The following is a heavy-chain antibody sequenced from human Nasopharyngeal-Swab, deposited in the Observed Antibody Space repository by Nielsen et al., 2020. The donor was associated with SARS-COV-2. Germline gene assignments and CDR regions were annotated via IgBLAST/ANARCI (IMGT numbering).Heavy chain of an antibody. CDR2: ISSSSSTI. CDR1: GFTFSSYS. J-gene: IGHJ6*02. D-gene: IGHD2-21*01. Sequence: GESLKISCAASGFTFSSYSMNWVRQAPGKGLEWVSYISSSSSTIYYADSVKDRFTISRDNSKNTLYLQTNSLRVEDTAVYYCAKAPYLRGLDVWGQGTTVTVSS. CDR3: AKAPYLRGLDV. V-gene: IGHV3-48*01.